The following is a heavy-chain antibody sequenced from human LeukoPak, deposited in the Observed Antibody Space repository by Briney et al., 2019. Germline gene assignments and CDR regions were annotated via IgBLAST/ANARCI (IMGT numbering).Heavy chain of an antibody. D-gene: IGHD3-22*01. J-gene: IGHJ2*01. CDR1: GASIGKNH. Sequence: SETLSLTCTVSGASIGKNHWSWIRQAPGKGLECIGNFYYGERSNYNPSLESRVTVSVDTSKNQFSLKLTSVTAADTAVYYCARLAYYYDRSGPSDWYFDFWGRGTLATVSS. V-gene: IGHV4-59*08. CDR3: ARLAYYYDRSGPSDWYFDF. CDR2: FYYGERS.